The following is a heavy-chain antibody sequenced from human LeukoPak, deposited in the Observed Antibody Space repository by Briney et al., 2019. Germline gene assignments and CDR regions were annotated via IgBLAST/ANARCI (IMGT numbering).Heavy chain of an antibody. CDR3: ARDYLLSPGFL. CDR1: GGSISSYY. V-gene: IGHV4-59*12. CDR2: IYHSGST. J-gene: IGHJ3*01. Sequence: PSETLSLTCTVSGGSISSYYWSWIRQPPGKGLEWIGYIYHSGSTYYNPSLKSRVTISVDRSKNQFSLKLSSVTAADTAVYYCARDYLLSPGFLWGQGTMVTVSS. D-gene: IGHD3-3*01.